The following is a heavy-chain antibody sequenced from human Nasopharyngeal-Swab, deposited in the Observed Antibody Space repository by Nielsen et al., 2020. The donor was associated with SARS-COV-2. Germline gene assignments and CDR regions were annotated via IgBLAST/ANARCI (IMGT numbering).Heavy chain of an antibody. CDR2: INTDGSDT. V-gene: IGHV3-74*01. Sequence: GESLKISCAASGFTFSSYWMYWVRQVPGKGLMWVSCINTDGSDTTYADSVKGRFTISRDNAKNSLYLQMNSLRAEDTAVYYCARGTRGGDDYYYGMDVWGQGTTVTVSS. CDR3: ARGTRGGDDYYYGMDV. D-gene: IGHD3-16*01. J-gene: IGHJ6*02. CDR1: GFTFSSYW.